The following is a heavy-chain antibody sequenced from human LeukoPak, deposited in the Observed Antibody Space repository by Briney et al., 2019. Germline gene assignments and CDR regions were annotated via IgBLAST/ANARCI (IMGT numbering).Heavy chain of an antibody. CDR1: GFTFSSYS. CDR2: ISSSSSYI. D-gene: IGHD2-15*01. V-gene: IGHV3-21*01. J-gene: IGHJ6*02. Sequence: GGSLRLSCAASGFTFSSYSMNWVRQAPGKGLEWVPSISSSSSYIYYADSVKGRFTISRDNAKNSLYLQMNSLRAEDTAVYYCARDTPSYCSGGSCRGNYYYGMDVWGQGTTVTVSS. CDR3: ARDTPSYCSGGSCRGNYYYGMDV.